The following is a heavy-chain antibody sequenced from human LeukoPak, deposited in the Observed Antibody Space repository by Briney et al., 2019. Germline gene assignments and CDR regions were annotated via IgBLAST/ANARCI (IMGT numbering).Heavy chain of an antibody. CDR3: AKGDIVVVPAAMPYYY. CDR2: ISGGGGST. D-gene: IGHD2-2*01. V-gene: IGHV3-23*01. J-gene: IGHJ4*02. CDR1: GFTFSSYA. Sequence: GGSLRLSCAASGFTFSSYAMSWVRQAPGKGLEWVSAISGGGGSTYYADSVKGRFTISRDNSKNTLYLQMNSLRAEDTAVYYCAKGDIVVVPAAMPYYYWGQGTLVTVSS.